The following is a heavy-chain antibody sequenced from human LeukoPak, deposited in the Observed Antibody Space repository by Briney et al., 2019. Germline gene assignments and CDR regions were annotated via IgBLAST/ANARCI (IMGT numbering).Heavy chain of an antibody. Sequence: SETLSLTCAVSVYSIRSGYYWGWIRQPPGKGLEWIESIFHSGSTYYNPSLKSRVTISVDTSKNQFSLKLSSVTAADTAIYYCARRYCSGGSCHPNDAFNVWGQGTMVTVSS. V-gene: IGHV4-38-2*01. CDR2: IFHSGST. J-gene: IGHJ3*01. D-gene: IGHD2-15*01. CDR1: VYSIRSGYY. CDR3: ARRYCSGGSCHPNDAFNV.